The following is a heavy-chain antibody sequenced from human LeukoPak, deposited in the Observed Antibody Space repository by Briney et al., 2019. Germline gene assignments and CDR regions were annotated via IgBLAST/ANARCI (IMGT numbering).Heavy chain of an antibody. CDR3: ARDPEHYGSGSYLDY. CDR1: GFTFSSYA. Sequence: GKSLRLSCAASGFTFSSYAINWVRQAPGKGLEWVAVISYDGTNKNYADSVKGRFTISRDSSKNTVYLEMNSLRGEDTAVYYCARDPEHYGSGSYLDYWGQGGLVTVSS. CDR2: ISYDGTNK. D-gene: IGHD3-10*01. J-gene: IGHJ4*02. V-gene: IGHV3-30-3*01.